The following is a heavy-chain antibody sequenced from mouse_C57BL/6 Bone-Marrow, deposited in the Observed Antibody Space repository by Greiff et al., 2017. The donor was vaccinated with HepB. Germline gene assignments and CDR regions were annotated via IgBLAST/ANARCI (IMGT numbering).Heavy chain of an antibody. CDR3: TTGVYYGRHYFDY. V-gene: IGHV14-4*01. J-gene: IGHJ2*01. CDR1: GFNIKDDY. CDR2: IDPENGDT. Sequence: VQLQQSGAELVRPGASVKLSCTASGFNIKDDYMHWVKQRPEQGLEWIGWIDPENGDTEYASKFQGKATITADTSSNTAYLQLSSLTSEDTAVSYCTTGVYYGRHYFDYWGQGTTLTVSS. D-gene: IGHD1-1*01.